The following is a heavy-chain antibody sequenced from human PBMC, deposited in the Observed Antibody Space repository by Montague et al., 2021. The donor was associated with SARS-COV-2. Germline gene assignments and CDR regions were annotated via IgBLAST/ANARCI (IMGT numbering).Heavy chain of an antibody. Sequence: SETLSLTCTVSGGSISSSSYYWGRIRQPPGKGLEWIGSIYYSGSTYYNPSLKSRVTISVDTSKNQFSLKLNSLTAADTAMYYCARAENYHDGSGNFRHWGQGTLVIVSS. CDR2: IYYSGST. CDR1: GGSISSSSYY. D-gene: IGHD3-22*01. J-gene: IGHJ1*01. V-gene: IGHV4-39*07. CDR3: ARAENYHDGSGNFRH.